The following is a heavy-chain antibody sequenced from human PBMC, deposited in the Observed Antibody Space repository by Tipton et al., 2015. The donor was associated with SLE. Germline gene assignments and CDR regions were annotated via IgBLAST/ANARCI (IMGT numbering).Heavy chain of an antibody. CDR2: IYYTGTT. CDR3: ARSMLTTKRVFDY. V-gene: IGHV4-34*10. D-gene: IGHD3-16*01. J-gene: IGHJ4*02. CDR1: GGSFSAYY. Sequence: TLSLTCSVSGGSFSAYYWSWIRQPPGKGLGWIGSIYYTGTTTYYNSSLKSRVTMSVDTSKNQFSLSVNSVTAADTAVYYCARSMLTTKRVFDYWGQGTLVTVSS.